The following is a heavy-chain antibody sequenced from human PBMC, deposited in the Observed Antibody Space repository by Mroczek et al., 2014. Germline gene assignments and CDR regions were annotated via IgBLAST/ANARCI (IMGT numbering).Heavy chain of an antibody. V-gene: IGHV3-30-3*01. CDR1: GFTFSSYA. Sequence: QVQLVQSGGGVVQPGRSLRLSCAASGFTFSSYAMHWVRQAPGKGLEWVAVISYDGSNKYYADSVKGRFTISRDNSKNTLYLQMNSLRAEDTAVYYCARGWTRGYQLLSQYFQHWGQGTPGH. CDR3: ARGWTRGYQLLSQYFQH. J-gene: IGHJ1*01. CDR2: ISYDGSNK. D-gene: IGHD2-2*01.